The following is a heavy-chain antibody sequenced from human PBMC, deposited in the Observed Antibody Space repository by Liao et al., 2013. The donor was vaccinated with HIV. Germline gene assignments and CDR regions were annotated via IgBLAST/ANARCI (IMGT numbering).Heavy chain of an antibody. CDR2: INHSGST. J-gene: IGHJ4*02. V-gene: IGHV4-34*10. CDR1: GGSFSGYY. Sequence: QVQLQESGPGLVKPSETLSLTCAVYGGSFSGYYWSWIRQPPGKGLEWIGEINHSGSTNYNPSLKSLFTISVDTSKNHFSLKLISVTAADTAVYFCAVGSSWYNGWVYWGQGTLVTVSS. CDR3: AVGSSWYNGWVY. D-gene: IGHD6-13*01.